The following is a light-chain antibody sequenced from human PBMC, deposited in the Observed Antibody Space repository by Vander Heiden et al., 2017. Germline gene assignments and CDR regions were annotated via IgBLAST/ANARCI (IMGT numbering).Light chain of an antibody. J-gene: IGKJ2*01. V-gene: IGKV1-39*01. Sequence: DIQMTQSPSSLSASVGSRVTVTCRASQSITTYLHWYQQKPGKAPKLLIYAASSLQSGVPSRFSGSGSGTHFTLTISSLQPEDFATYYCQQSYSTPYTFGQGTKLEIK. CDR2: AAS. CDR1: QSITTY. CDR3: QQSYSTPYT.